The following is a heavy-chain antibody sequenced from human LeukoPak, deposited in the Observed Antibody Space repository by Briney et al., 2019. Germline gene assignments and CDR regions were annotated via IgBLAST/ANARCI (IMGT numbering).Heavy chain of an antibody. Sequence: GASVKVSCKASGYSFTSYDINWVRQATGQGPEWMGWMNPNSGNTGYAQKFQGRVTITADKSTSTAYMELSSLRSEDTAVYYCARVLWFGEQHSYYYYYMDVWGKGTTVTVSS. J-gene: IGHJ6*03. D-gene: IGHD3-10*01. CDR3: ARVLWFGEQHSYYYYYMDV. CDR1: GYSFTSYD. V-gene: IGHV1-8*01. CDR2: MNPNSGNT.